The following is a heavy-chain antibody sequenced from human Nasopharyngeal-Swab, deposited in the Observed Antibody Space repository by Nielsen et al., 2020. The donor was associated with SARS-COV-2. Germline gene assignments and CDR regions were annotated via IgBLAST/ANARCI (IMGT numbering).Heavy chain of an antibody. CDR2: IIPIFGAA. V-gene: IGHV1-69*06. J-gene: IGHJ6*02. Sequence: SVKVSCKASGGTFSSYAISWVRQAPGQGLEWMGGIIPIFGAANYAQKFQGRVTITADKSTSTAYMELSSLRSEDTAVYYCARPQNYGYYGMDVWGQGTTVTVSS. CDR3: ARPQNYGYYGMDV. CDR1: GGTFSSYA.